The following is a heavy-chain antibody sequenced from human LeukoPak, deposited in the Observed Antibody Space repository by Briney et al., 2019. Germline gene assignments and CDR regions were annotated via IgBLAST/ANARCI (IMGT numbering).Heavy chain of an antibody. CDR3: ARDGRRELRFDY. CDR1: GGTFSSYA. J-gene: IGHJ4*02. D-gene: IGHD1-26*01. Sequence: EASVKVSCKASGGTFSSYAISWVRQAPGQGLEWMGGIIPMFGTANYAQKFQGRVTITTDESTSTAYMELSSLRSEDTAVYYCARDGRRELRFDYWGQGTLVTVSS. CDR2: IIPMFGTA. V-gene: IGHV1-69*05.